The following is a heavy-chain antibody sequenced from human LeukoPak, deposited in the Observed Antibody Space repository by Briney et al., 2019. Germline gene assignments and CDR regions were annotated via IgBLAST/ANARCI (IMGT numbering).Heavy chain of an antibody. V-gene: IGHV4-34*01. CDR3: ATSLLYYYGSGSYSLEYFQH. CDR2: INHSGST. D-gene: IGHD3-10*01. Sequence: SETLSLTCAVYGGSFSGYYWSWIRQPPGKGLEWSGEINHSGSTNYYPSLKSRVTISVDTSNNQFPLKPSSVTAADTAVYYCATSLLYYYGSGSYSLEYFQHWGQGTRVTVSS. CDR1: GGSFSGYY. J-gene: IGHJ1*01.